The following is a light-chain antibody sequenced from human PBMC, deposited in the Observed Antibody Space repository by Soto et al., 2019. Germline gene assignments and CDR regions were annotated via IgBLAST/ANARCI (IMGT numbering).Light chain of an antibody. CDR3: CSYAGSFVV. CDR1: SSDVGGYKY. CDR2: DVS. Sequence: QSALTQPRSVSGSPGQSVTISCTGTSSDVGGYKYVSWYQQHPGKAPKLMIYDVSKRPSGVPDRFSGSKSRNTASLTISGLQAEDEADYYCCSYAGSFVVFGGGTKVTVL. J-gene: IGLJ2*01. V-gene: IGLV2-11*01.